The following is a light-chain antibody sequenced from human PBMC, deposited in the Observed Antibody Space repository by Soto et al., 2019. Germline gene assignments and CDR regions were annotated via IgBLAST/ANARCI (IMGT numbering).Light chain of an antibody. CDR3: AAWDGSLNNVL. CDR2: GNN. V-gene: IGLV1-44*01. CDR1: GSSIGTNT. Sequence: QSVLTQPPSASGTPGQRVTISCSGSGSSIGTNTVNWYRQLPGTAPKLLIHGNNQRPSGVPDRFSGSKSGTSASLAIGGLQSEDEADYCCAAWDGSLNNVLFGGGTKVTVL. J-gene: IGLJ2*01.